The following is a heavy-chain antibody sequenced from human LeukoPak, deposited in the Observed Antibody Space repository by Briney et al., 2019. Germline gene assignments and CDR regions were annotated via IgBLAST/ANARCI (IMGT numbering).Heavy chain of an antibody. CDR1: GGSISSYS. D-gene: IGHD1-26*01. J-gene: IGHJ3*02. Sequence: SETLSLTCTVSGGSISSYSWSWIRQPPGKGLEWIGYMSYSGSTNYNPSLESRVTISVDTSKNQFSLKLTSVTAADTAVLYCARHGSGGRAFDIWGQGTMVTVSS. CDR3: ARHGSGGRAFDI. CDR2: MSYSGST. V-gene: IGHV4-59*08.